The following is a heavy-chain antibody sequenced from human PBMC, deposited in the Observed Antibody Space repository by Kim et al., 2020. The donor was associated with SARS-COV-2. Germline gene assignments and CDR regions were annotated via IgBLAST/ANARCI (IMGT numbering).Heavy chain of an antibody. D-gene: IGHD6-13*01. CDR2: ISSSSSTI. V-gene: IGHV3-48*02. Sequence: GGSLRLSCAASGFTFSSYSMNWVRQAPGKGLEWVSYISSSSSTIYYADSVKGRFTISRDNAKNSLYLQMNSLRDEDTAVYYCARASHRQQLGAIDFDYWGQGTLVTVSS. CDR1: GFTFSSYS. CDR3: ARASHRQQLGAIDFDY. J-gene: IGHJ4*02.